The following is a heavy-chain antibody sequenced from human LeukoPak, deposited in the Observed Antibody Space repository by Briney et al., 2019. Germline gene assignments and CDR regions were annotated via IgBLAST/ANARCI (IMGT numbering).Heavy chain of an antibody. CDR3: AREMATIEGDFDY. J-gene: IGHJ4*02. Sequence: GGSLRLSCAASGFTFSSYWMHWVRQAPGKGLVWVSRINSDGSSTSYADSVKGRFTISRDNAKNTLYLQMNSLRAEDTAVYYCAREMATIEGDFDYWGQGTLVTVSS. CDR2: INSDGSST. V-gene: IGHV3-74*01. D-gene: IGHD5-24*01. CDR1: GFTFSSYW.